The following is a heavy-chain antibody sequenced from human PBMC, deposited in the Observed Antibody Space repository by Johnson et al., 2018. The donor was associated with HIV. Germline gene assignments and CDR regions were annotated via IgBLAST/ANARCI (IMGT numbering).Heavy chain of an antibody. D-gene: IGHD6-13*01. CDR1: GFTFSSYA. Sequence: QVQLVESGGGLVQPGGSLRLSCAASGFTFSSYAMHWVRQAPGKGLEWVGVISYDGSNKYYADSVKGRFTISRDNSKNTLYLQMNSLRAEDTAVYYCTTDRAAARDAFDIWGQGTMVTVSS. CDR3: TTDRAAARDAFDI. J-gene: IGHJ3*02. CDR2: ISYDGSNK. V-gene: IGHV3-30*04.